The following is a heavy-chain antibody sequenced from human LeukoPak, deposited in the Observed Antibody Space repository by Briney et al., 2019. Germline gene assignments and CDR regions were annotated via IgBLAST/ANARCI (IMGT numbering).Heavy chain of an antibody. D-gene: IGHD1-26*01. CDR3: ARGRSGSYQYYYGLDV. J-gene: IGHJ6*02. CDR2: LYTSGST. V-gene: IGHV4-61*02. CDR1: GGSISSGSYY. Sequence: SETLSLTCTVSGGSISSGSYYWSWIRQPAGKGLEWTGRLYTSGSTNYNPSLKSRVTISVDTSKNQFSLKLSSVTAADTAVYYCARGRSGSYQYYYGLDVWGQGTTVSVSS.